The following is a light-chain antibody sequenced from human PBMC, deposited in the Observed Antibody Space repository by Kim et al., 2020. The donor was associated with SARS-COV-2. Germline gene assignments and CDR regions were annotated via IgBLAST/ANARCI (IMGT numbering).Light chain of an antibody. CDR1: SLRTYY. CDR2: GKN. Sequence: ALGQTVRIKCQGDSLRTYYATWYQQKPGQAPIVVIYGKNNRPSGIPDRFSGSSSGNTASLTITGTQAGDEADYYCNSRDSNDNVVFGGGTKVTVL. V-gene: IGLV3-19*01. CDR3: NSRDSNDNVV. J-gene: IGLJ2*01.